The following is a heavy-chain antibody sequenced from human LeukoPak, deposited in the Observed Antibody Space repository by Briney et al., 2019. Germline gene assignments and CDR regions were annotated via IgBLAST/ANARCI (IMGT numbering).Heavy chain of an antibody. J-gene: IGHJ5*02. D-gene: IGHD6-6*01. CDR2: IYYTGSA. V-gene: IGHV4-39*01. CDR3: ARRGMGSRASRFDP. Sequence: PSETLSLTCTVSGGSISSSSYYWGWIRQPPGKGLEWIGSIYYTGSAYYNPSLKSRITISVDTSKNQFSLKLSSVTAADTAVYYCARRGMGSRASRFDPWGQGTLVTVSS. CDR1: GGSISSSSYY.